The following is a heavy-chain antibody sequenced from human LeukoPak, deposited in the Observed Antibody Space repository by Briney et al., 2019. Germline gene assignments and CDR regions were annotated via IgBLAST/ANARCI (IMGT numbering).Heavy chain of an antibody. J-gene: IGHJ3*01. CDR1: GFTFSSYA. CDR3: ARRPRDTGGYYLGAFEA. V-gene: IGHV3-23*01. Sequence: HPGGSLRLSCEASGFTFSSYAMTWVRQAPERGLEWVSAIGASGADTYYADSVKGRFTISRDNAKNTLYLHMTSLGAEDTAVYFCARRPRDTGGYYLGAFEAWGQGTTVTVSS. D-gene: IGHD3-22*01. CDR2: IGASGADT.